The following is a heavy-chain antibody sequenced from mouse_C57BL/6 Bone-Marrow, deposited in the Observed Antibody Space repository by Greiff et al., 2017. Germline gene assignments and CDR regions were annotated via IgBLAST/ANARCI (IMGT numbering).Heavy chain of an antibody. J-gene: IGHJ2*01. Sequence: VQLQQSGAELARPGASVKLSCTASGYTFTSYGISWVKQRTGQGLEWIGEIYPRSGNTYYNEKFKGKATLTADKSSSTAYMELRSLTSEDSAVYFCARRSSVYPPDYWGQGTTLTVSS. CDR3: ARRSSVYPPDY. CDR1: GYTFTSYG. CDR2: IYPRSGNT. D-gene: IGHD3-2*02. V-gene: IGHV1-81*01.